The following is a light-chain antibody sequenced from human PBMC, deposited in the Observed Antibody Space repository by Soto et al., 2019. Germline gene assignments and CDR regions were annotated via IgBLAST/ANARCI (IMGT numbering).Light chain of an antibody. V-gene: IGKV3-15*01. CDR2: GAS. J-gene: IGKJ1*01. CDR3: QQYNKWPGT. CDR1: ETVNKN. Sequence: VMTQSPATLSVSPGERTTLSCRASETVNKNLALYQQQPGQAPRLLMFGASTRATGIPARFSGGGCGTDFTLTISSLQSEEFSVYYCQQYNKWPGTFGQGTKVEI.